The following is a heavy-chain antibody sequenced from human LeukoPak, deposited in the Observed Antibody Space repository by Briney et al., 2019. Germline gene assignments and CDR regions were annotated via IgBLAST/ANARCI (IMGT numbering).Heavy chain of an antibody. Sequence: ASVKVSCKASGYTFTGYYMHWVRQAPGQGLEWMGIINPSGGSTSYAQKFQGRVTMTRDTSTSTVYMELSSLRSEDTAVYYCARSGIPMVRGFDPWGQGTLVTVSS. CDR3: ARSGIPMVRGFDP. V-gene: IGHV1-46*01. J-gene: IGHJ5*02. CDR2: INPSGGST. D-gene: IGHD3-10*01. CDR1: GYTFTGYY.